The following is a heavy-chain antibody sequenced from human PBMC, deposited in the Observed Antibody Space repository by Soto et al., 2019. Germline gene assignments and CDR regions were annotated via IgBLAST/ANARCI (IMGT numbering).Heavy chain of an antibody. CDR1: GFTFSSFW. D-gene: IGHD3-10*01. CDR3: AKRGVDTFGLSY. Sequence: EVQLLESGGDLVQPGGSLRLSCAVSGFTFSSFWMHWVRQAPGEGLVWVSRINTDGSSTSYADSVKGRFTISRDNAKNTLYLQMNSLRVEDTAMYYCAKRGVDTFGLSYWGQGTLVTVSS. V-gene: IGHV3-74*02. J-gene: IGHJ4*02. CDR2: INTDGSST.